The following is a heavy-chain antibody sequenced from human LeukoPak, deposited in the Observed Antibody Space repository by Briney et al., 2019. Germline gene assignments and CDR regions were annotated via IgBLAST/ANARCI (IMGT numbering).Heavy chain of an antibody. V-gene: IGHV3-23*01. D-gene: IGHD3-16*01. CDR3: ARNQQLGGHSYYYYGMDV. J-gene: IGHJ6*02. Sequence: GGSLRLSCVVSGFTSIAYALTWARQAPGKGLEWVSGISGGGVTTYYADSVKSRFTISRDNSKNTLYLQMNSLRADDTAIYYCARNQQLGGHSYYYYGMDVWGQGTTVTVSS. CDR2: ISGGGVTT. CDR1: GFTSIAYA.